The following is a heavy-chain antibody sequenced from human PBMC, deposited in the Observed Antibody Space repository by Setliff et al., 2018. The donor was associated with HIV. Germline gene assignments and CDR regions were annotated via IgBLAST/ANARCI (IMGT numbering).Heavy chain of an antibody. CDR2: INHSGST. CDR1: GGSFSGYY. D-gene: IGHD3-3*01. J-gene: IGHJ5*02. CDR3: ARFREYYNFLAFP. V-gene: IGHV4-34*01. Sequence: SETLSLTCAVYGGSFSGYYWSWIRQPPGKGLEWIGEINHSGSTNYNPSLKSRVTISVDLSKNQFSLKLSSATAADTAVYYCARFREYYNFLAFPWGQGTLVTVSS.